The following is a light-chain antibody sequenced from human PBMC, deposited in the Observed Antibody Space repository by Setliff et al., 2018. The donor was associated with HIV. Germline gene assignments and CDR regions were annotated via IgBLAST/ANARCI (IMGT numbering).Light chain of an antibody. V-gene: IGKV3-11*01. CDR2: DAS. J-gene: IGKJ4*01. Sequence: EIVLTQSPATLSLSPGERATLSCRASQSVSSYLAWYQQKPGQAPRLFIYDASYRATGIPLRFSGSGSGTDFTLTISSLEPEDFAVYYCQQRSDWPLTFGGGTKVDI. CDR3: QQRSDWPLT. CDR1: QSVSSY.